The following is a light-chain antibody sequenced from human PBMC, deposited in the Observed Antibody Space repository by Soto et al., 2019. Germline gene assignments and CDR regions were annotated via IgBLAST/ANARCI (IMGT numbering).Light chain of an antibody. V-gene: IGKV3-20*01. J-gene: IGKJ4*01. Sequence: IVLTQSPATLSLSPGERATLSCRASQSDSSSHLAWYQQKPGQAPRLLISGASSRATGIPDRFSGSGSGTDFTLTISRLEPEDFAVYYCQQYGNSPLTFGGGTKVEIK. CDR3: QQYGNSPLT. CDR2: GAS. CDR1: QSDSSSH.